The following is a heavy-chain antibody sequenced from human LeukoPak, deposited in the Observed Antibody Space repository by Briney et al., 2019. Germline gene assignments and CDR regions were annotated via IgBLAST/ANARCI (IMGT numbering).Heavy chain of an antibody. Sequence: ASVKVSCKASGYTFTSYGISWVRQAPGQGLEWMGWISAYNGNTNYAQKLQGRVTMTTDTSTSTAYMELRGLRSDDTAVYYCARDGGRGWYQDFEAFDIWGQGTMVTVSS. D-gene: IGHD6-19*01. CDR2: ISAYNGNT. J-gene: IGHJ3*02. CDR3: ARDGGRGWYQDFEAFDI. V-gene: IGHV1-18*01. CDR1: GYTFTSYG.